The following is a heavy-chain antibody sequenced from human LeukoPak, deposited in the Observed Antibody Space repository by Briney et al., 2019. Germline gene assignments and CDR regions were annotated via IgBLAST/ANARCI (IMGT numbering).Heavy chain of an antibody. J-gene: IGHJ4*02. CDR1: GFTLSSYA. V-gene: IGHV3-23*01. CDR3: AKSKDYYGSGSSRFDY. CDR2: ISGSGGST. Sequence: GGSLRLSCAASGFTLSSYAMSWVRQAPGKGLEWVSAISGSGGSTYYADSVKGRFTISRDNSKNTLYLQMNSLRAEDTAVYYCAKSKDYYGSGSSRFDYWGQGTLVTVSS. D-gene: IGHD3-10*01.